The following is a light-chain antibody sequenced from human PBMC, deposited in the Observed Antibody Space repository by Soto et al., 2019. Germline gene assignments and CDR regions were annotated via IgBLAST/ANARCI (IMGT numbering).Light chain of an antibody. J-gene: IGKJ2*01. V-gene: IGKV1-17*01. CDR2: GAS. CDR1: QGIRDA. Sequence: DIQLTQSPSSLSASVGDRVTITCRASQGIRDALGWYQQKPGKVPKRLIYGASSLQSGVPPRFSGTGSGTEFTLTISSLRPEDFATYYCLQNSDYPFTFGQGTKVDIK. CDR3: LQNSDYPFT.